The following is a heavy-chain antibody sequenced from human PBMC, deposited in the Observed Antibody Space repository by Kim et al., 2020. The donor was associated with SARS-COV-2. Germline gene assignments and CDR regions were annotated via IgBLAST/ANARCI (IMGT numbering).Heavy chain of an antibody. CDR2: VYYRGTS. D-gene: IGHD3-22*01. CDR1: GDSISGCGFY. J-gene: IGHJ4*02. Sequence: SETLSLTCAVSGDSISGCGFYWSWVRQRPGRGLEGLAFVYYRGTSYFNPSLKSRLTISIDRSKNHFSLKISSVTPADTAVYYCARDVGAGRDSRGYFSDYFDQWGPGISVAVSA. CDR3: ARDVGAGRDSRGYFSDYFDQ. V-gene: IGHV4-31*11.